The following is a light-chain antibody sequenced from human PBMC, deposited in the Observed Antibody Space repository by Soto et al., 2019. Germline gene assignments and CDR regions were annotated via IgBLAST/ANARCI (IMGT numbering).Light chain of an antibody. Sequence: DIQMIQSPSSLSASVGDRVTITCRASQSISNYLNWYQQKPGKAPKLVIYATSSLQSGVPSRLSGSGSGTDFTLTISSLQPEDFATYYCQQSHTFGQGTKLEIK. V-gene: IGKV1-39*01. CDR3: QQSHT. J-gene: IGKJ2*01. CDR2: ATS. CDR1: QSISNY.